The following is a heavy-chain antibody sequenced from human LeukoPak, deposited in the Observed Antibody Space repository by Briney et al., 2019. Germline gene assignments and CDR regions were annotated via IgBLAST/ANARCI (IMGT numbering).Heavy chain of an antibody. V-gene: IGHV3-7*01. CDR3: ARDVVGSLDY. D-gene: IGHD1-26*01. CDR1: GFTFSTYW. Sequence: PGGSLRLSCAASGFTFSTYWMAWVRQAPGKGLEWVANIKGDESARHQADSVKGRFTISRDNTQNSVYLQMSSLRGEDTAVYYCARDVVGSLDYWGQGTLVNVSS. J-gene: IGHJ4*02. CDR2: IKGDESAR.